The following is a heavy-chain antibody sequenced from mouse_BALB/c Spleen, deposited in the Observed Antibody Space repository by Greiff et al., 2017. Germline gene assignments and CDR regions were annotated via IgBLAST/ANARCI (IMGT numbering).Heavy chain of an antibody. Sequence: VQLQESGAELVRPGTSVKVSCKASGYAFTNYLIEWVKQRPGQGLEWIGVINPGSGGTNYNEKFKGKATLTADKSSSTAYMQLSSLTSDDSAVYFCARREGAMDYWGQGTSVTVSS. CDR2: INPGSGGT. CDR1: GYAFTNYL. J-gene: IGHJ4*01. CDR3: ARREGAMDY. V-gene: IGHV1-54*03.